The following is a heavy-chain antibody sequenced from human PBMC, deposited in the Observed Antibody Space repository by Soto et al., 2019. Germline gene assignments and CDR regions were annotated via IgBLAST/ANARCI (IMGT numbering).Heavy chain of an antibody. CDR2: INHSGST. CDR1: WGSSRGYD. Sequence: VVWGSSRGYDGRRIRQPPGKGLEWIGEINHSGSTNYNPSLKSRVTISVDTSKNQFSLKLSSVTAADTAVYYCARGRYDILTGYYPYYYYFMDVWGKGTTVTVSS. CDR3: ARGRYDILTGYYPYYYYFMDV. D-gene: IGHD3-9*01. V-gene: IGHV4-34*01. J-gene: IGHJ6*03.